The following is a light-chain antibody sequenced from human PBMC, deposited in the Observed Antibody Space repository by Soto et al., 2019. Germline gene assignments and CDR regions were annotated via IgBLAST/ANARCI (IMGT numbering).Light chain of an antibody. J-gene: IGKJ4*01. CDR2: AAS. CDR1: QGISNF. CDR3: QKYNSAPSLT. V-gene: IGKV1-27*01. Sequence: EIQMTQSPSSLSASVGDRASITCRASQGISNFLAWYQHKPGQVPKLLIYAASTLQSGVPSRFSGSGSGTDFTLTISSLQPEYVATYYCQKYNSAPSLTFGGGTKVEIK.